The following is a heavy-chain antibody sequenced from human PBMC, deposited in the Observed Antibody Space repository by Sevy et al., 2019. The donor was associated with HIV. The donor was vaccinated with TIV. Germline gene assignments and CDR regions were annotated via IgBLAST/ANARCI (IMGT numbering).Heavy chain of an antibody. J-gene: IGHJ4*02. CDR1: GFTFSKYW. CDR3: ARDDGNYYFHY. CDR2: IKQDAGQK. V-gene: IGHV3-7*01. Sequence: GGSLRLSCAASGFTFSKYWMGWVRQAPGKGLEWVANIKQDAGQKYYVDSVKGRSTNSRDNAKNSLYLQMNSLRAEDRAVYFCARDDGNYYFHYWGQGTLVTVSS. D-gene: IGHD1-7*01.